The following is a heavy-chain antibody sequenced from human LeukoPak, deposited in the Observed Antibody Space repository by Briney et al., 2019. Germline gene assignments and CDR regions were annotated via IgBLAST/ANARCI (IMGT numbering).Heavy chain of an antibody. CDR2: MNPNTGNA. V-gene: IGHV1-8*03. J-gene: IGHJ4*02. CDR3: ARVGYSNSYDY. Sequence: PGASVKVSCKASGYTFTNFDINWVRQATGQGLEWMGWMNPNTGNAGYAQKFQDRVTITWDASISTAYMDLSSLRSEDTAVYYCARVGYSNSYDYWGQGTLVTVSS. D-gene: IGHD1-26*01. CDR1: GYTFTNFD.